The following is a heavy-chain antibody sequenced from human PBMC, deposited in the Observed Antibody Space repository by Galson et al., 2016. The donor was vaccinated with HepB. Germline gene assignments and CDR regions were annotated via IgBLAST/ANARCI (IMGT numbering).Heavy chain of an antibody. CDR3: ARAHYGVLPLDY. V-gene: IGHV3-33*05. Sequence: SLRLSCAASGFTFSNYGFHWARHTPAKGLEWVAFISSDGRKIYYGNSVKGRFTISRDNSKHTVYLEMNSLRAEDTAVYYCARAHYGVLPLDYWGQGTLVTVSA. CDR1: GFTFSNYG. D-gene: IGHD4-17*01. J-gene: IGHJ4*02. CDR2: ISSDGRKI.